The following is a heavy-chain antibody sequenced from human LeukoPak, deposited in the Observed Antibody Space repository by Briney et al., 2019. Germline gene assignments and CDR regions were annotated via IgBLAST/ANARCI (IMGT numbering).Heavy chain of an antibody. CDR1: GFTFSSYG. V-gene: IGHV3-30*02. D-gene: IGHD1-26*01. CDR3: ARDFGGGSYYSGFDY. J-gene: IGHJ4*02. Sequence: HPGGSLRLSCAASGFTFSSYGMHWVRQAPGKGLEWVAFIRYDGSNKYYADSVKGRFTISRDNSKNTLYLQMNSLRAEDTAVYYCARDFGGGSYYSGFDYWGQGTLVTVSS. CDR2: IRYDGSNK.